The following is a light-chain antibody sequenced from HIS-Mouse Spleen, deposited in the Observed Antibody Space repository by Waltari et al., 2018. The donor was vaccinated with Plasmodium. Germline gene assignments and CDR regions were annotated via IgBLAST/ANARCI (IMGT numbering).Light chain of an antibody. V-gene: IGLV3-10*01. CDR3: YSTDSSGNHRV. CDR1: ALPKKY. CDR2: EDS. Sequence: SYELTQPPSVSVSPGQTARITCSGDALPKKYAYWYQQKSGQAPVLVIYEDSKRHSRIPERFSGSSSGTIATLTISGAQVEDEADYYCYSTDSSGNHRVFGGGTKLTVL. J-gene: IGLJ3*02.